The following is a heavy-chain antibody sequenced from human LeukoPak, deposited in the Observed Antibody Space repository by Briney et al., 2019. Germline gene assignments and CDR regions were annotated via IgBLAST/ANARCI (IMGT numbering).Heavy chain of an antibody. D-gene: IGHD3-3*01. V-gene: IGHV1-46*01. CDR1: GYTFTSYY. CDR3: ARGGTGDFWSGYYFVHDY. Sequence: ASVKVSCKASGYTFTSYYMHWVRQAPGQGLEWMGIINPSGGSTSYAQKFQGRVTMTRDTSTSTVYMELSSLRSEDTAVYYCARGGTGDFWSGYYFVHDYWGQGTLVTVSS. J-gene: IGHJ4*02. CDR2: INPSGGST.